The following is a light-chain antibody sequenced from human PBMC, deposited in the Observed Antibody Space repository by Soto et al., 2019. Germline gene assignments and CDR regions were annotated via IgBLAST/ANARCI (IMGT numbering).Light chain of an antibody. CDR3: AAWDDSLSGPV. CDR2: SNN. Sequence: QSVLTQQPSASGTPGQRVTISCSGSSSNIGNNYVYCYQQLPGTTPKLLIYSNNQRPSGVPDRFSGSKSGPSASLAISGLRSEDEADYYCAAWDDSLSGPVFGGGTKVTVL. V-gene: IGLV1-47*02. J-gene: IGLJ3*02. CDR1: SSNIGNNY.